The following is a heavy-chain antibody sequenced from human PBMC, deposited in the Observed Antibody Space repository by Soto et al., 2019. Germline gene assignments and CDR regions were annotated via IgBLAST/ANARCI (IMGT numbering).Heavy chain of an antibody. V-gene: IGHV5-51*01. Sequence: GESLKISCKGSGYSFTSYWIGWVRQMPGKGLEWMGIIYPGDSDTRYSPSFQGQVTISADKSISTAYLQWSSLKASDTAMYYCARQPSDFWSGYHPFDYWGQGTLVTVYS. J-gene: IGHJ4*02. CDR3: ARQPSDFWSGYHPFDY. CDR2: IYPGDSDT. D-gene: IGHD3-3*01. CDR1: GYSFTSYW.